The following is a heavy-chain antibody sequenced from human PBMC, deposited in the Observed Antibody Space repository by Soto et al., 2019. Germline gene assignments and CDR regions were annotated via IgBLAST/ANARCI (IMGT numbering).Heavy chain of an antibody. Sequence: ASVKVSCKASGYTLTTYVITWVRQAPGQGLEWMGWINFNNGNTNYAQKLRDRLTMTTDTSTSTAYMELKSLTSDDTPMYYCAREWCSRTICYGVDYWG. J-gene: IGHJ4*01. V-gene: IGHV1-18*01. CDR3: AREWCSRTICYGVDY. D-gene: IGHD2-2*01. CDR1: GYTLTTYV. CDR2: INFNNGNT.